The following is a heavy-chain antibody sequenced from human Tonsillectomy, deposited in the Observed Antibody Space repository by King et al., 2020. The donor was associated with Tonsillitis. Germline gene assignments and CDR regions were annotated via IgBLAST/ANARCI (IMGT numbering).Heavy chain of an antibody. D-gene: IGHD3-10*01. Sequence: VQLVESGAEVKKPGASVKVSCKASGYTFTNYYMHWVRQAPGQGLEWMGIINPSGSSTNYPQKFQGRVTMTRDTSTSTVYMELSSLKSEETAVYYCTRGITIIRGTIGGSFDYWGQGTLVTVSS. CDR1: GYTFTNYY. CDR3: TRGITIIRGTIGGSFDY. CDR2: INPSGSST. J-gene: IGHJ4*02. V-gene: IGHV1-46*03.